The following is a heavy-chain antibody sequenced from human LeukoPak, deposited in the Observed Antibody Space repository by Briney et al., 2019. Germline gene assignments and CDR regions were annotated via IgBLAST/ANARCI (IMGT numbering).Heavy chain of an antibody. CDR2: ISGSGGST. CDR3: AKSALVVTTPNWFDP. CDR1: GFTFSSYG. V-gene: IGHV3-23*01. J-gene: IGHJ5*02. Sequence: PGGSLRLSCAASGFTFSSYGMSWVRQAPGKGLEWVSAISGSGGSTYYADSVKGRFTISRDNSKNTLYLQMNSLRAEDTPVYYCAKSALVVTTPNWFDPWGQGTLVTVSS. D-gene: IGHD2-21*02.